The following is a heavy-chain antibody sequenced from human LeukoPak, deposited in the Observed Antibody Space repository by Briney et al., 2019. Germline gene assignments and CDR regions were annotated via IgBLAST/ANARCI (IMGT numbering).Heavy chain of an antibody. CDR1: GFTFSSYA. J-gene: IGHJ4*02. D-gene: IGHD4/OR15-4a*01. CDR2: ISGSGGST. V-gene: IGHV3-23*01. CDR3: AKGGGMVVTDY. Sequence: GGSLRLSCAASGFTFSSYAMSWVRQAPGKGLEWVSGISGSGGSTYYADSGKGRFTISRDNSKNTLYLQMNSLRAEDTAVYYCAKGGGMVVTDYWGQGTLVTVSS.